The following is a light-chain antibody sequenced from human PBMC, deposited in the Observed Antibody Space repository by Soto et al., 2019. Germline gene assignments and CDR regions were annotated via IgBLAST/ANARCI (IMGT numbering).Light chain of an antibody. CDR2: DAS. CDR3: QQRSDWPRT. Sequence: EIVLTQSPATLSLSPGERATLSCRASESVSRFLAWYQQKPGQAPRLLIFDASDRATGISARFSGSGSGTAFTLTISSLEPEDFAVYYCQQRSDWPRTFGQGTKVESK. V-gene: IGKV3-11*01. J-gene: IGKJ1*01. CDR1: ESVSRF.